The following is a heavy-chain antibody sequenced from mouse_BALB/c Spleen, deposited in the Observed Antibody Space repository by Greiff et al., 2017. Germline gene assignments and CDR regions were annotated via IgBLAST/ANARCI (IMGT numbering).Heavy chain of an antibody. V-gene: IGHV1-7*01. CDR2: INPSTGYT. J-gene: IGHJ3*01. Sequence: VQLQESGAELAKPGASVKMSCKASGYTFTSYWMHWVKQRPGQGLEWIGYINPSTGYTEYNQKFKDKATLTADKSSSTAYMQLSSLTSEDSAVYYCARPEGQLGLLKGCADWGQGTLVTVSA. D-gene: IGHD3-2*01. CDR1: GYTFTSYW. CDR3: ARPEGQLGLLKGCAD.